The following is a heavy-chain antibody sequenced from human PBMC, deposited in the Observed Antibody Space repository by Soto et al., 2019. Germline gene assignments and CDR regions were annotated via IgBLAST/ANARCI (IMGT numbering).Heavy chain of an antibody. V-gene: IGHV3-48*01. Sequence: EVQLVESGGGLVQPGGSLRLSCAASGFTFSSYSMNWVRQAPGKGLEWVSYISSSSSTIYYADSVKGRFTISRDNAKNSLYLQMNSLRAEDTAVYYCARDPGYNWNDNSYYYYYMDVWGKGTTVTVSS. J-gene: IGHJ6*03. CDR2: ISSSSSTI. CDR1: GFTFSSYS. CDR3: ARDPGYNWNDNSYYYYYMDV. D-gene: IGHD1-1*01.